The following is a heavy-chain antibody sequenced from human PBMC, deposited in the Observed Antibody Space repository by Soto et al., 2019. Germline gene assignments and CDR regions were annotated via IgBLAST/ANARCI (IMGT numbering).Heavy chain of an antibody. V-gene: IGHV4-39*01. J-gene: IGHJ5*02. D-gene: IGHD3-9*01. CDR1: GASISTNHHN. Sequence: SETLSLTCTVSGASISTNHHNWAWVRQPPGKGPEWMGNIHYRGDTYFNPSLGSRLSMSVDTSKNQFSLKLTSVTTADTAVYYCARLPTGYPNWFDPWGQGTLVTVS. CDR2: IHYRGDT. CDR3: ARLPTGYPNWFDP.